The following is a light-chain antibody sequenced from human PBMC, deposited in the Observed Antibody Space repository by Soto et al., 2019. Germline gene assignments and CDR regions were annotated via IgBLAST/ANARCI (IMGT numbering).Light chain of an antibody. J-gene: IGLJ1*01. CDR2: EVS. V-gene: IGLV2-8*01. CDR1: SSDVGGYNY. CDR3: SSYAGSNNFV. Sequence: QSALTQPPPPSGSPWQSVTISCTGTSSDVGGYNYVSWYQQHPGKAPKLMIYEVSKRPSGVPDRFSGSKSGNTASLTVSGLQAEDEADYYCSSYAGSNNFVFGTGTKVTVL.